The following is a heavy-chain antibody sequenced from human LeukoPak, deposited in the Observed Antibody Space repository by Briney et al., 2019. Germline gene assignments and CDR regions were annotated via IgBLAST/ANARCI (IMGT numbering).Heavy chain of an antibody. D-gene: IGHD5-18*01. CDR2: INHSGST. Sequence: SETLSLTCAVYGGSFSGYYWSWIRQPPGKGLEWIGEINHSGSTNYNPSLKSRVTISVDTSKNQFSLKLSSVTAADTALYYCARVGGGYNYGYIYYYYYMDVWGKGTTVTVSS. CDR1: GGSFSGYY. J-gene: IGHJ6*03. CDR3: ARVGGGYNYGYIYYYYYMDV. V-gene: IGHV4-34*01.